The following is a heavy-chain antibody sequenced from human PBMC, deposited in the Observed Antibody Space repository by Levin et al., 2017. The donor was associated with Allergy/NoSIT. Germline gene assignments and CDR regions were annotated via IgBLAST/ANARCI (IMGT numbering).Heavy chain of an antibody. CDR2: IGGPGSDK. CDR1: GFAFSGYA. D-gene: IGHD6-19*01. Sequence: TGESLKISCVASGFAFSGYAMSWVRQAPGEGLEWVSAIGGPGSDKFYADAVKGRFSVSRDNSKNTLYLQMNTLSPEDSAIYYCAKGQGSRGWFGTHSDHWGQGTLVTVSS. CDR3: AKGQGSRGWFGTHSDH. J-gene: IGHJ4*02. V-gene: IGHV3-23*01.